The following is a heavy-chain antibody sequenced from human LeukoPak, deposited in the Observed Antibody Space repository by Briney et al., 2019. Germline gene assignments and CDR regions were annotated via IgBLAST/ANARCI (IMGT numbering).Heavy chain of an antibody. CDR3: ASHFGWGYNGYENWFDP. D-gene: IGHD5-12*01. CDR1: GYSISSGYY. Sequence: PSETLSLTCAVSGYSISSGYYWGWIRQPPGKGLEWIGSIYHSGSTYYNPSLKSRVTISVDTSKNQFSLKLSSVTAADTAVYYCASHFGWGYNGYENWFDPWGQGTLVTVSS. V-gene: IGHV4-38-2*01. J-gene: IGHJ5*02. CDR2: IYHSGST.